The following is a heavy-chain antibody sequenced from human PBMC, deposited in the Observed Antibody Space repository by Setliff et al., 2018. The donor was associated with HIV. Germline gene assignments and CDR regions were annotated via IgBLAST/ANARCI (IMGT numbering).Heavy chain of an antibody. J-gene: IGHJ4*02. CDR1: GFTFSNYA. V-gene: IGHV3-23*01. CDR2: TTSNGRTT. CDR3: AKAWGSGYPSFESALMFDV. D-gene: IGHD3-16*01. Sequence: PGGSLRLSCVTSGFTFSNYAMTWVRQAPGKGLEWVSATTSNGRTTDYAESVRGRFILSRDNSGNTLYLQMTSLRVEDTATYYCAKAWGSGYPSFESALMFDVWGQGTLVTVSS.